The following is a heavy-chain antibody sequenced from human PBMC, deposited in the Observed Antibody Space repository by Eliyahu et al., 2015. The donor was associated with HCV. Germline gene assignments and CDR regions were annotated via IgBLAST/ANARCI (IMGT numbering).Heavy chain of an antibody. V-gene: IGHV1-2*02. CDR3: ATFFGPTTYHGDVYTINV. Sequence: QAQLVQSGAEVRSPGASVKVSXRASGDPFTGYYVHXVRQAPGGGLEWMGRINPNSGGTKYSQKFQGRVTMTSDTSSYTVHMDLSRLTSADTAVYFCATFFGPTTYHGDVYTINVWGQGTTVTVSS. CDR1: GDPFTGYY. J-gene: IGHJ6*02. CDR2: INPNSGGT. D-gene: IGHD7-27*01.